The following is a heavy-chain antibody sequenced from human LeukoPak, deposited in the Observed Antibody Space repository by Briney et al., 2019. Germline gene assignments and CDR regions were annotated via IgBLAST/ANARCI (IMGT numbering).Heavy chain of an antibody. CDR3: ARGRPLMGAAQNAFDI. Sequence: GGSLRLSCAASGFTFSSYGMHWVRQAPGKGLEWVAVIWYDGSNKYYADSVKGRFTISRDNSKNTLYLQMNSLRAEDTAVYYCARGRPLMGAAQNAFDIWGQGTMVTVSS. CDR1: GFTFSSYG. J-gene: IGHJ3*02. CDR2: IWYDGSNK. V-gene: IGHV3-33*01. D-gene: IGHD1-26*01.